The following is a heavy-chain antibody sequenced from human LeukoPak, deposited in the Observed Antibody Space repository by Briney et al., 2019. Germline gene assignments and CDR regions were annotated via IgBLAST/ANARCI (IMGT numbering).Heavy chain of an antibody. CDR2: INHSGST. CDR1: GLTFSSYW. Sequence: GSLRLSCADSGLTFSSYWMSWVRQAPGKGLEWIGEINHSGSTNYNPSLKSRVTISVDTSKNQFSLKLSSVTAADTAVYYCARAMALYYYYGMDVWGQGTTVTVSS. V-gene: IGHV4-34*01. D-gene: IGHD3-10*01. CDR3: ARAMALYYYYGMDV. J-gene: IGHJ6*02.